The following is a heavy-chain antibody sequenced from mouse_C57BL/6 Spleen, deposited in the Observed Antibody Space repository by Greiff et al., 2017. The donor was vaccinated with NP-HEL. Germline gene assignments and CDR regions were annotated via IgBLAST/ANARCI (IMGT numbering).Heavy chain of an antibody. D-gene: IGHD1-1*01. CDR1: GFSLSTFGMG. J-gene: IGHJ2*01. Sequence: QVTLKESGPGILQPSQTLSLTCSFSGFSLSTFGMGVGWIRQPSGKGLEWLAHIWWDDDKYYNPALKSRLTISKDTSKNQVFLKIANVDTADTATYSCARIHYGSGGDYFDYWGQGTTLTVSS. CDR3: ARIHYGSGGDYFDY. V-gene: IGHV8-8*01. CDR2: IWWDDDK.